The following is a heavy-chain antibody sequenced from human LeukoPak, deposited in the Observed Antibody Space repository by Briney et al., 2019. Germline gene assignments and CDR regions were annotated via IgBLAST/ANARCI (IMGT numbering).Heavy chain of an antibody. Sequence: SETLSLTCTVSGGSISSYYWSWIRQPPGKGLEWIGSIYYSGSTYYNPSLKSRVAISVDTSKNQFSLKLSSVTAADTAVYYCARNARRVSSWYREPTLNWFDPWGQGTLVTVSS. D-gene: IGHD6-13*01. CDR1: GGSISSYY. CDR3: ARNARRVSSWYREPTLNWFDP. CDR2: IYYSGST. J-gene: IGHJ5*02. V-gene: IGHV4-59*12.